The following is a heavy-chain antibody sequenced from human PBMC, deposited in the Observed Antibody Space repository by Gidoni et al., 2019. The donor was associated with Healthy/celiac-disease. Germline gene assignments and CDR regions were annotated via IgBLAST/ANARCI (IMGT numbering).Heavy chain of an antibody. CDR1: GFTFSSYW. Sequence: EVQLVESGGGLVQPGGSLRLSCAASGFTFSSYWLHWVRQAPGKGLVWVSRINSDGSSTSYADSVKGRFTISRDNAKNTLYLQMNSLRAEDTAVYYCARDSTSGPGMPPQLWPLLVWGQGTTVTVSS. V-gene: IGHV3-74*01. J-gene: IGHJ6*02. CDR3: ARDSTSGPGMPPQLWPLLV. CDR2: INSDGSST. D-gene: IGHD5-18*01.